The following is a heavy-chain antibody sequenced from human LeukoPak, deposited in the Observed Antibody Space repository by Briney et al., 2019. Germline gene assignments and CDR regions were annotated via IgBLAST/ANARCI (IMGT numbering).Heavy chain of an antibody. Sequence: SVKVSCKASGGTFNTYSIGWVRQAPGQGLEWMGGIIPLFGTAYYAQKFRGKVTITADESTSTACLELSSLRSDDTAVYFCARGSNFGRIPYYFDSWGQGTLVTVSS. CDR3: ARGSNFGRIPYYFDS. D-gene: IGHD1-1*01. CDR2: IIPLFGTA. CDR1: GGTFNTYS. V-gene: IGHV1-69*13. J-gene: IGHJ4*02.